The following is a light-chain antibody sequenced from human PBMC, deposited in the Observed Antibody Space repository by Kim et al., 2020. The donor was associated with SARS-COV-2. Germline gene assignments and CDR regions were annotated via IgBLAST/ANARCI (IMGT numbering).Light chain of an antibody. V-gene: IGKV3-15*01. CDR2: GAS. Sequence: VAPGDRDTLSGRASQSVSSNLAWYPQKPGQAPWLLIYGASSRATGIPARFSGSGSGTEFALTISSLQSEDFAVYYCQQYNNWDRTFGQGTKVDIK. J-gene: IGKJ1*01. CDR3: QQYNNWDRT. CDR1: QSVSSN.